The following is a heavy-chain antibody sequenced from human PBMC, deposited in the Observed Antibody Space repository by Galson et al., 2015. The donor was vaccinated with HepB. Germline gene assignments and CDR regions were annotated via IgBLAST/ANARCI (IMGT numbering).Heavy chain of an antibody. CDR1: GFTFSNCG. CDR3: AKHPPRVTMIVVVPGGWFDY. J-gene: IGHJ4*02. CDR2: ISGHGGST. Sequence: SLRLSCAASGFTFSNCGVSWVRQAPGKGLDWVSSISGHGGSTYYAESVKGRFTISRDNSKNMLHLQMNSLRAEDKAVYYCAKHPPRVTMIVVVPGGWFDYWGQGTLVTVSS. V-gene: IGHV3-23*01. D-gene: IGHD3-22*01.